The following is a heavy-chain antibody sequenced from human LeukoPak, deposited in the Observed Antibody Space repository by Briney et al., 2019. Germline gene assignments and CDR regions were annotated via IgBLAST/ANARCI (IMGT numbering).Heavy chain of an antibody. CDR2: FDPEDGET. CDR1: GYTLTEFS. Sequence: GASVKVSCKVSGYTLTEFSMYWVRQAPGKGLEWMGGFDPEDGETFYAQKFQGRVTITADKSTSTAYMELSSLRSEDTAVYYCAITTIFGVVIEGYYFDYWGQGTLVTVSS. J-gene: IGHJ4*02. D-gene: IGHD3-3*01. CDR3: AITTIFGVVIEGYYFDY. V-gene: IGHV1-24*01.